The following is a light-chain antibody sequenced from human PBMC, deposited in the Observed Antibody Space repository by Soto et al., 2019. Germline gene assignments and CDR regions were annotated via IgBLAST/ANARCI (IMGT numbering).Light chain of an antibody. V-gene: IGKV3-15*01. CDR1: QSVSYN. Sequence: EIVMTQSPATLSVSPGERATLSCRASQSVSYNLAWYQQKPGQAPRLLIYAASTWATGIPARFSGNGSGTEFTLTISSLQSEDFAVYYCQQYNNWPRTFGQGTKVDIK. CDR2: AAS. CDR3: QQYNNWPRT. J-gene: IGKJ1*01.